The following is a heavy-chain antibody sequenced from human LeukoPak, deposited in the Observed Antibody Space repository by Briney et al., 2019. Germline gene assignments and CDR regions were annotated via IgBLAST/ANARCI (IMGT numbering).Heavy chain of an antibody. CDR2: IYYSGST. CDR1: GGSISSYY. CDR3: ARALLGWPVY. V-gene: IGHV4-59*01. Sequence: SETLSLTCTGSGGSISSYYWRWIRQPPGKELEWIGYIYYSGSTNYNPSLKSRVTISVDTSKNQFSLKLSSVTAADTAVYYCARALLGWPVYWGQGTLVTVSS. J-gene: IGHJ4*02. D-gene: IGHD3-16*01.